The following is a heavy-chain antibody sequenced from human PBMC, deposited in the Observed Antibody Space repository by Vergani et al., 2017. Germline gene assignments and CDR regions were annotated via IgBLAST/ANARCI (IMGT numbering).Heavy chain of an antibody. V-gene: IGHV3-21*01. J-gene: IGHJ6*01. CDR3: ARDTLGATYSFYYYYGMDV. Sequence: EVQLVESGGGLVKPGGSLRLSCAASGFTFSSYSMNWVRQAPGKGLEWVSSISSSSSYIYYADSVKGRFTISRDNAKNSLYLQMNSLRAEETAVYYCARDTLGATYSFYYYYGMDVWGQGTTVTVSS. CDR1: GFTFSSYS. D-gene: IGHD1-26*01. CDR2: ISSSSSYI.